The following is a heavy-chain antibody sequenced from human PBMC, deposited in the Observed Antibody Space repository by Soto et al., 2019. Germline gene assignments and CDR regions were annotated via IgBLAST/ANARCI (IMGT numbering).Heavy chain of an antibody. D-gene: IGHD2-8*01. J-gene: IGHJ4*02. Sequence: EVQLLESGGGLVQPGGSLRLSCAASGFTFSSYAMSWVRQAPGKGLEWVSAISGSGGSTYYADSVKGRFTISRDNSKNTLYLQMNSLRAEDTAVYYCAKGRSRYCTNGVCPYYFDYWGQGTLVTVSS. V-gene: IGHV3-23*01. CDR3: AKGRSRYCTNGVCPYYFDY. CDR1: GFTFSSYA. CDR2: ISGSGGST.